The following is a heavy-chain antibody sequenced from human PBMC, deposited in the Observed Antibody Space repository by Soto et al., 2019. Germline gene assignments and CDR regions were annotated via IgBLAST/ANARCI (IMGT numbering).Heavy chain of an antibody. Sequence: TSETLSLACTVSGDSISGYFWTWIRQPPGKALEWIGYMFHSGRTNYNPSLTSRVTMSADTSNNQFSLTLASVTAADTAVYYCAKAVKYYDSTGYDAFAVWGQGIMVTVSS. CDR2: MFHSGRT. J-gene: IGHJ3*01. D-gene: IGHD3-22*01. CDR1: GDSISGYF. V-gene: IGHV4-59*01. CDR3: AKAVKYYDSTGYDAFAV.